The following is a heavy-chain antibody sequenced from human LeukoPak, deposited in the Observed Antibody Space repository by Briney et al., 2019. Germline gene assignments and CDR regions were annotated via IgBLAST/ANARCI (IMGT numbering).Heavy chain of an antibody. CDR2: ISSSSSYI. D-gene: IGHD3-10*01. CDR3: ARVAYGSGISDY. CDR1: GFTFSSYS. V-gene: IGHV3-21*01. Sequence: GGSLRLSCAASGFTFSSYSMNWVRQAPGKGLEWVSSISSSSSYIYYADSVKGRFTISRDNAKNSLYLQMNSLRAEDTAVYYCARVAYGSGISDYWGQGTLVTVSS. J-gene: IGHJ4*02.